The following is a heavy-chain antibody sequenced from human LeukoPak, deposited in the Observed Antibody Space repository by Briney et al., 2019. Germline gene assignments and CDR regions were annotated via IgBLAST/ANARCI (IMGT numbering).Heavy chain of an antibody. V-gene: IGHV4-34*01. CDR3: APPPYYYEANGYSVA. J-gene: IGHJ5*02. Sequence: SETLSLTCTFSGGSISSYYWNWIRQPAWKDLEWIGGSNHSGSTNYNPSRTSRVTISLDPSKNQFSLNLSSVTDEDTAVYYCAPPPYYYEANGYSVAWGKGNVLTVSS. CDR2: SNHSGST. CDR1: GGSISSYY. D-gene: IGHD3-22*01.